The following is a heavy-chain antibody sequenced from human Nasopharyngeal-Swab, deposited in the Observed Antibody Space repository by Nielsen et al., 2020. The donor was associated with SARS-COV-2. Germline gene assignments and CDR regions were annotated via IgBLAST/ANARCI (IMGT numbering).Heavy chain of an antibody. Sequence: GESLEISCAASGFTFDDYGMSWVRQAPGKGLEWVSSINWNGGSTGHADSVKGRFTISRDNAKKSLYLQMNSLRAEDTAVYYCARGVETIHHWGQGSLVTVSS. V-gene: IGHV3-20*04. D-gene: IGHD5-24*01. CDR2: INWNGGST. CDR1: GFTFDDYG. J-gene: IGHJ1*01. CDR3: ARGVETIHH.